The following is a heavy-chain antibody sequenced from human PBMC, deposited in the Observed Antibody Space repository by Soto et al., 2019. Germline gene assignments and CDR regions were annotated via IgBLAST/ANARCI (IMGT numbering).Heavy chain of an antibody. V-gene: IGHV3-30*18. J-gene: IGHJ4*02. D-gene: IGHD3-3*01. Sequence: QVQLVESGGGVVQPGRSLRLSCAASGFTFSSYAMHWVRQTPDKGLEWVAFLSYDGSHYYYAASVKGRFTISRDNSKNTLYLQMNSLKVEDTAVYYCAKDRSTIFGVVTYYFDYWGQGTLVTVSS. CDR2: LSYDGSHY. CDR1: GFTFSSYA. CDR3: AKDRSTIFGVVTYYFDY.